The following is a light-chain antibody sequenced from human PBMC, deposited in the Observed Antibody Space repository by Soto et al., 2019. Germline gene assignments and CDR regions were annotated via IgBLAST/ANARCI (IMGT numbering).Light chain of an antibody. V-gene: IGKV1-5*03. CDR1: QTISSW. CDR3: QHYKRYSAA. CDR2: KAS. J-gene: IGKJ1*01. Sequence: DIHMSQSPSTLSGSVGDRVTITCRASQTISSWLAWYQQKPGKGPKLLIYKASTLKSGVPSRFSGSGSGTEFTLTISSLQPDDFSTYYCQHYKRYSAAFGQGTKV.